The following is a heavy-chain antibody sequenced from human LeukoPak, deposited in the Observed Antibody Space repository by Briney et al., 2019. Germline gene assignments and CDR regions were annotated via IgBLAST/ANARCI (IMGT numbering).Heavy chain of an antibody. CDR1: GFTFTSYD. Sequence: PGGSLRLSCAASGFTFTSYDMNWVRQAPGKGLEWVSYISSSGGTIYYTDSVKGRFTISRDNAKNSLFLQMNSLRAEDTAVYYCARDSSGRAGDEWGQGTLVTVSS. V-gene: IGHV3-48*03. D-gene: IGHD3-22*01. CDR2: ISSSGGTI. J-gene: IGHJ4*02. CDR3: ARDSSGRAGDE.